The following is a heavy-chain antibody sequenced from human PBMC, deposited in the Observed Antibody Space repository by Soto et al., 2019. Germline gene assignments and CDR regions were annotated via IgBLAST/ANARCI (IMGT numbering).Heavy chain of an antibody. Sequence: QVQLVESGGGVVQPGRSLRLSCAASGFTFSNYGMHWVRQAPGKGLEWVAVIWYDGSNKYYADSVKGRFTISRDNSKNKLYLQMDSLRAEDTAVYYCARDFTDSWQPWFDPWGQGTLVTVSS. CDR3: ARDFTDSWQPWFDP. D-gene: IGHD6-13*01. J-gene: IGHJ5*02. CDR2: IWYDGSNK. V-gene: IGHV3-33*01. CDR1: GFTFSNYG.